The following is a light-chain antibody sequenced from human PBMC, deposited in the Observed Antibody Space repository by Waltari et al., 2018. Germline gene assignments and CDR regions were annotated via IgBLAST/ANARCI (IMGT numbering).Light chain of an antibody. Sequence: EIVMTQSPATLSVYPGERATLSCRARQSVSNNLAWFQHNPGQAPRLLIYGASTRAAGIPARFSGSGSGADFTLTISSLQSEDFALYYCQQYNSWPLTFGGGTKVEIK. V-gene: IGKV3-15*01. CDR2: GAS. CDR1: QSVSNN. CDR3: QQYNSWPLT. J-gene: IGKJ4*01.